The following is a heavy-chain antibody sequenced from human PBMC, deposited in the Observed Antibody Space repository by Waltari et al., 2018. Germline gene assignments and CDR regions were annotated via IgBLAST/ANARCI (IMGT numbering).Heavy chain of an antibody. CDR1: GFTFDDYA. V-gene: IGHV3-9*01. CDR3: AKGERGYSGPGHY. Sequence: EVQLVESGGGLVQPGRSLRLSCAASGFTFDDYAMHWVRQAPGKGLEWVSGISWNSGSMGYAGSVKGRFTISRVNAKNSLYLQMNRLRAEDTALYYCAKGERGYSGPGHYWGQGTLVTVSS. D-gene: IGHD5-12*01. CDR2: ISWNSGSM. J-gene: IGHJ4*02.